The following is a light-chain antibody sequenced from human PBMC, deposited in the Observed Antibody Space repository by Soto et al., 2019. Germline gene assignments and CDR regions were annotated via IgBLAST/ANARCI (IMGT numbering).Light chain of an antibody. Sequence: DSVLTQSPGTLSLSPGERASLSCRASQRISSTFLAWYQQKPGQAPRLLIYDASNRATGIPARFSGSGSGTDFTLTISSLEPEDFAVYYCQQRSNWPLFGQGTRLEIK. CDR3: QQRSNWPL. CDR2: DAS. J-gene: IGKJ5*01. CDR1: QRISSTF. V-gene: IGKV3-11*01.